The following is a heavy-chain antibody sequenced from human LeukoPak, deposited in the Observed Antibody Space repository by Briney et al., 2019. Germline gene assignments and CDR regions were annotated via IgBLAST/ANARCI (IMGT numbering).Heavy chain of an antibody. V-gene: IGHV3-30*18. J-gene: IGHJ4*02. CDR2: ISYDGSKK. D-gene: IGHD5-12*01. Sequence: GGSLRLSCAASGFTFSRSGMHWVRQAPGKGLECVAAISYDGSKKYYADSVKGRFTVSRDNSKNTLYLQMNSLRAEDTAVYYCAKVAKEVATIEDFDYWGQGTLVTVSS. CDR3: AKVAKEVATIEDFDY. CDR1: GFTFSRSG.